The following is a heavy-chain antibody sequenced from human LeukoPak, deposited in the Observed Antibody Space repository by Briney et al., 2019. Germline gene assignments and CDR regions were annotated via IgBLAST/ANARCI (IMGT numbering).Heavy chain of an antibody. CDR2: ISYDGSNK. CDR1: GFTFSSYA. CDR3: AKDVIILRVSILDY. Sequence: GGSLRLSCAASGFTFSSYAMHWVRQAPGKGLEWVAVISYDGSNKYYADSVKGRFTISRDNSKNTLYLQMNSLRAEDTAVYYCAKDVIILRVSILDYWGQGTLVTVSS. D-gene: IGHD3/OR15-3a*01. V-gene: IGHV3-30*04. J-gene: IGHJ4*02.